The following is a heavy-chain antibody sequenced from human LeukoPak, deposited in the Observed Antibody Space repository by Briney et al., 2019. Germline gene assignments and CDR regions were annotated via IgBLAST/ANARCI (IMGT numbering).Heavy chain of an antibody. V-gene: IGHV3-30*02. CDR2: IRYDGSNK. Sequence: PGGSLRLSCVASGFTFSSYWMSWVRQAPGKGLEWVAFIRYDGSNKYYADSVKGRFTISRDNSKNMLYLEINSLRAEDTAVYYCAKLGDYYGSGSHEYWGQGTLVTVSS. J-gene: IGHJ4*02. CDR3: AKLGDYYGSGSHEY. D-gene: IGHD3-10*01. CDR1: GFTFSSYW.